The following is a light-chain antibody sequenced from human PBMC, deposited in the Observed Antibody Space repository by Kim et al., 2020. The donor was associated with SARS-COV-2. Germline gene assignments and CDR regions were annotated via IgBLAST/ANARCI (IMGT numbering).Light chain of an antibody. CDR1: SGIHVDIYN. V-gene: IGLV5-39*01. Sequence: LTGNLRSGIHVDIYNIFWYQQKPGSLPRYLLRYKSDSNKEQGSGVPSRFSGSKDASTNAGLLLISGLQSEDEADYYCAIWYSNTWVFGGGTQLTVL. CDR2: YKSDSNK. J-gene: IGLJ3*02. CDR3: AIWYSNTWV.